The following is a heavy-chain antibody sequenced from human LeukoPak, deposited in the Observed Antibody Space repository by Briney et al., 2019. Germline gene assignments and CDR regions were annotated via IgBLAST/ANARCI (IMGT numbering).Heavy chain of an antibody. V-gene: IGHV3-43*01. CDR3: AKQAAGLLNYYMDV. CDR1: GFTFDDYT. D-gene: IGHD6-13*01. Sequence: PGGSLRLSCAASGFTFDDYTMHWVRQPPGKGLEWVSLITWDGGSTYYADSVKGRFTISRDNSKNSLYLQMNSLRNEDTALYYCAKQAAGLLNYYMDVWGKGTTVTVSS. J-gene: IGHJ6*03. CDR2: ITWDGGST.